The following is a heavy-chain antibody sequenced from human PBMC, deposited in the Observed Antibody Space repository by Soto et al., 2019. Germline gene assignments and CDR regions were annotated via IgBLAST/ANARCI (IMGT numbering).Heavy chain of an antibody. CDR3: ARARGYRYGYAY. Sequence: SETLSLTCAVYGGSFSGYYWSWIRQPPGKGLEWIGEINHSGSTNYNPSLKSRVTISVDTSKNQFSLKLSSVTAADTAVYYCARARGYRYGYAYWGQGTLVTVSS. D-gene: IGHD5-18*01. V-gene: IGHV4-34*01. J-gene: IGHJ4*02. CDR2: INHSGST. CDR1: GGSFSGYY.